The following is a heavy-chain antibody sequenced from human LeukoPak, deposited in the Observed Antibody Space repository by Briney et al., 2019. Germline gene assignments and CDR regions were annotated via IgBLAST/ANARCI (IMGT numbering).Heavy chain of an antibody. CDR2: IIPIFGTA. J-gene: IGHJ4*02. D-gene: IGHD3-22*01. CDR1: GGTFSSYT. Sequence: SVKVSCKASGGTFSSYTISWVRQAPGQGLEWMGRIIPIFGTANYAQKFQGRVTITTDESTSTAYMELSSLRSEDTAVYYCARAPEYYYDSRGTQLGYWGQGTLVTVSS. CDR3: ARAPEYYYDSRGTQLGY. V-gene: IGHV1-69*05.